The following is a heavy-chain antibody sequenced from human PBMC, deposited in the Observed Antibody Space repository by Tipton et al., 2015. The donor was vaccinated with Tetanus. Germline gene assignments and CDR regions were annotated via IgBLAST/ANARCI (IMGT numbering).Heavy chain of an antibody. J-gene: IGHJ5*02. CDR2: MNPNSGNT. D-gene: IGHD3-3*01. V-gene: IGHV1-8*02. CDR1: GYTFTSYY. Sequence: QVQLVQSGAEVKKPGASVKVSCKASGYTFTSYYMHWVRQATGQGLEWMGWMNPNSGNTGYAQKFQGRVTMTRNTSISTAYMELSSLRSEDTAVYYCARHIRFLEWYREPNNWFDPWGQGTLVTVSS. CDR3: ARHIRFLEWYREPNNWFDP.